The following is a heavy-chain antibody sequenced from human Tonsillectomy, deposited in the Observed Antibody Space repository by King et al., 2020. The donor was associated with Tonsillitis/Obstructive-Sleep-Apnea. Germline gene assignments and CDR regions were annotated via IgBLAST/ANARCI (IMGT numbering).Heavy chain of an antibody. D-gene: IGHD6-19*01. CDR3: AGIYFSSGWFS. CDR2: VSNDGSNK. CDR1: GFTFSSYA. V-gene: IGHV3-30*04. J-gene: IGHJ4*02. Sequence: VQLVESGGGVVQPGRSLRLSCAASGFTFSSYAMHWVRQAPGKGLEWVAIVSNDGSNKYYADSVKGRFTISRDNSKNTLYLQMNSLRAGDTALYYCAGIYFSSGWFSWGQXTLVTVSS.